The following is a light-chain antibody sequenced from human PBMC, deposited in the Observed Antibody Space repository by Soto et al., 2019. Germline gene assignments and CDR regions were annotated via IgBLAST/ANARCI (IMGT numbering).Light chain of an antibody. Sequence: DIQMTQSPSSLSASIGDRVTIPCQASQSINTLLNWYQQKPGKAPKLLIYLTSSLQSGVPARFSGSGSGTDFTLTISGLQPDDFATYYCQQSYSAPYTFGQGTKLEIK. CDR3: QQSYSAPYT. CDR1: QSINTL. CDR2: LTS. J-gene: IGKJ2*01. V-gene: IGKV1-39*01.